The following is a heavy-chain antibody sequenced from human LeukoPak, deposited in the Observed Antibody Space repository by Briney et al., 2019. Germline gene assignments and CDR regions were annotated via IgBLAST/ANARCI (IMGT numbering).Heavy chain of an antibody. Sequence: ASVKVSCKASGYTFSGYYIFWVRRAPGQGLEWMGWINPNSGGTNYAQEFQGRVTMTRDTSITTAYMELSTLRSYDTAVCYCALIGDHAWFDPWGQGTLVTVST. CDR2: INPNSGGT. D-gene: IGHD3-10*01. V-gene: IGHV1-2*02. CDR3: ALIGDHAWFDP. J-gene: IGHJ5*02. CDR1: GYTFSGYY.